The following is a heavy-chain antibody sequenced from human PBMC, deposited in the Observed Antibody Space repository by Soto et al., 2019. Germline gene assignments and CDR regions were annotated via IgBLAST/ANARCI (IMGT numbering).Heavy chain of an antibody. CDR3: ARDRFSGSYLGDY. Sequence: SVKVSCKASGGAFSSYAISWVRQAPGQGLEWMGGIIPIFGTANYAQKFQGRVTITADESTSTAYMELSSLRSEDTAVYYCARDRFSGSYLGDYWGQGTLVTVSS. CDR2: IIPIFGTA. CDR1: GGAFSSYA. J-gene: IGHJ4*02. V-gene: IGHV1-69*13. D-gene: IGHD1-26*01.